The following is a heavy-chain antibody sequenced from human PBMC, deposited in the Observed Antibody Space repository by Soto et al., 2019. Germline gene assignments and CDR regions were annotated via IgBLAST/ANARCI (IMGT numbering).Heavy chain of an antibody. Sequence: QEQLVQSGAEVKKPGASVKVSCQTSGYTFTAYGITWVRQAQGQGLELLGWISPYNGNTKYVDNLQGRVTLTTEISTGTVYMELGGLRPDDTAVYYCARSGWNSPYYSLGLDGWGQGTTVTFAS. D-gene: IGHD6-19*01. CDR2: ISPYNGNT. V-gene: IGHV1-18*01. J-gene: IGHJ6*02. CDR3: ARSGWNSPYYSLGLDG. CDR1: GYTFTAYG.